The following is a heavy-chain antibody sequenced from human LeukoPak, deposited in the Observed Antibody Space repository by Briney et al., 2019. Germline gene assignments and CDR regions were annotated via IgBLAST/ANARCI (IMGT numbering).Heavy chain of an antibody. CDR2: IYYSGST. CDR1: GGSISSGDYY. CDR3: ARGTGVWGSSSSSDY. Sequence: SETLSLTCTVSGGSISSGDYYWSWIRQPPGKGLEWIGYIYYSGSTYYNPSLKSRVTISVDTSKNQFSLKLSSVTAADTAVYYCARGTGVWGSSSSSDYWGQGTLVTVSS. J-gene: IGHJ4*02. D-gene: IGHD6-13*01. V-gene: IGHV4-30-4*01.